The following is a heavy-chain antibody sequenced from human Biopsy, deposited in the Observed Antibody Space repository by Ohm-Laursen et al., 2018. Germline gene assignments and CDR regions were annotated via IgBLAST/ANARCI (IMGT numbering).Heavy chain of an antibody. J-gene: IGHJ4*02. CDR3: VRGRAY. Sequence: SLRLSCTASGFTARTPYMSWVRQAPGKGLEWVSIIYLDGNTYYTDSVKGRFTISRDNSKNALYLQMNSLKPADTAKYYCVRGRAYWGQGTLVTVSS. CDR1: GFTARTPY. CDR2: IYLDGNT. V-gene: IGHV3-53*01.